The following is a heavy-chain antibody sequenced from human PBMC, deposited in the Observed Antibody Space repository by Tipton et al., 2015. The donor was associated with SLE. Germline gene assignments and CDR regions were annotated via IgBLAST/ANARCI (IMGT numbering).Heavy chain of an antibody. CDR3: AREALYYYYMDV. CDR1: GGSISSSSYY. J-gene: IGHJ6*03. V-gene: IGHV4-39*07. CDR2: IYYSGST. Sequence: TLSLTCTVSGGSISSSSYYWGWIRQPPGKGLEWIGNIYYSGSTNYNPSLKSRVTISVDTSKNQFSLKLSSVTAADTAVYYCAREALYYYYMDVWGKGTTVTVSS.